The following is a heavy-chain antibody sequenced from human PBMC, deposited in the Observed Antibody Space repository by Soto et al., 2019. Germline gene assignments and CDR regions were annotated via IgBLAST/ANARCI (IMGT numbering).Heavy chain of an antibody. V-gene: IGHV3-11*01. Sequence: NPGGSLRLSCAASGFTFSDYYMSWIRQAPGKGLEWISYIDSSGDTIYNADSVKGRFSVSRDNAKNSLFLQMNSLRAEDTAMYYCVRAFAPDGHIPFDHWGQGTLVTVSS. J-gene: IGHJ4*02. CDR3: VRAFAPDGHIPFDH. CDR1: GFTFSDYY. D-gene: IGHD2-2*01. CDR2: IDSSGDTI.